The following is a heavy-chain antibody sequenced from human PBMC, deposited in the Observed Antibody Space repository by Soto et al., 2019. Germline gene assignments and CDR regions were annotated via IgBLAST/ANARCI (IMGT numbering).Heavy chain of an antibody. V-gene: IGHV3-9*01. CDR3: AKDIGIAVAGTSNFDY. Sequence: EVQLVESGGGLVQPGRSLRLSCAASGFTFDDYAMHWVRQAPGKGLEWVSGISWNSGSIGYADSVKGRFTISRDNAKNSLYLQMNSLRAEDTALYYCAKDIGIAVAGTSNFDYWGQGPLVTVSS. J-gene: IGHJ4*02. D-gene: IGHD6-19*01. CDR2: ISWNSGSI. CDR1: GFTFDDYA.